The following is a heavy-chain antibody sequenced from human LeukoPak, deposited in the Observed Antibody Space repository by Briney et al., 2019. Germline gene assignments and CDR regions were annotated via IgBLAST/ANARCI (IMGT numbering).Heavy chain of an antibody. Sequence: SETLSLTCTVSGYPISSGYYWGWIRQPPGKGLEWIGGIYHRGSTYYNPSLKSRVTISVDTSKNQFSLKLNSVTAADTAVYYSARYRNCGSDCYDAFDIWGQGTMVTVSS. D-gene: IGHD2-21*02. J-gene: IGHJ3*02. V-gene: IGHV4-38-2*02. CDR2: IYHRGST. CDR3: ARYRNCGSDCYDAFDI. CDR1: GYPISSGYY.